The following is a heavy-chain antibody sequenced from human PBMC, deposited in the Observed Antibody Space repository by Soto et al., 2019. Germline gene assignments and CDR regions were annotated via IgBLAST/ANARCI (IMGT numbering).Heavy chain of an antibody. V-gene: IGHV3-48*01. CDR3: AMRPGYGDYVFDY. CDR1: GFTFSSYS. CDR2: ISSSSSTI. D-gene: IGHD4-17*01. Sequence: EVQLVESGGGLVQPGGSLRLSCAASGFTFSSYSMNWVRQAPGKGLEWVSYISSSSSTIYYADSVKGRFTISRDNAKNSLYLQMNSLRAEDTAVYYWAMRPGYGDYVFDYWGQGPLVTVSS. J-gene: IGHJ4*02.